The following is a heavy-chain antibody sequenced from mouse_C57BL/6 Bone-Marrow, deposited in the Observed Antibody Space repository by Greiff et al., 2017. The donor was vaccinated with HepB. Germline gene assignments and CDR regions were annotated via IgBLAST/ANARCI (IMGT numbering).Heavy chain of an antibody. CDR2: ISDGGSYT. Sequence: EVKLVDSGGGLVKPGGSLKLSCAASGFTFSSYAMSWVRQTPEKRLEWVATISDGGSYTYYPDNVKGRFTISRDNAKNNLYLQMSHLKSEDTAMYYCARDSRWLPYYFDYWGQGTTLTVSS. J-gene: IGHJ2*01. V-gene: IGHV5-4*01. CDR1: GFTFSSYA. D-gene: IGHD2-3*01. CDR3: ARDSRWLPYYFDY.